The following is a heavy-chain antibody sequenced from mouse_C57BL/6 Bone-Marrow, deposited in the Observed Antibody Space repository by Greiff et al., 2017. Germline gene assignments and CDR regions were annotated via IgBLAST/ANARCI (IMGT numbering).Heavy chain of an antibody. CDR1: GYTFTSYG. D-gene: IGHD2-3*01. V-gene: IGHV1-81*01. CDR3: GRWLLRGYFDV. Sequence: QVQLKQSGAELARPGASVKLSCKASGYTFTSYGISWVKQRTGQGLEWIGEIYPRSGNTYYNEKFKGKATLTADKSSSTAYMELRSLTSEDSAVYFCGRWLLRGYFDVWGTGTTVTVSS. J-gene: IGHJ1*03. CDR2: IYPRSGNT.